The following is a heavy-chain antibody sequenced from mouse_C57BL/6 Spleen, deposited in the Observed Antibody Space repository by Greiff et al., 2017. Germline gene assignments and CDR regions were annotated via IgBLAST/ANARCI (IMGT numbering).Heavy chain of an antibody. CDR3: ARYYYSNPFDD. CDR2: ISYDGNN. CDR1: GYSITSGYY. D-gene: IGHD2-5*01. J-gene: IGHJ2*01. V-gene: IGHV3-6*01. Sequence: EVHLVESGPGLVKPSQSLSLTCSVTGYSITSGYYWNWIRQFPGNKLEWMGYISYDGNNNYNPSLKNRISITRDTSKNQFFLKLNSVTTEDTATYYCARYYYSNPFDDWGQGTTLTVSS.